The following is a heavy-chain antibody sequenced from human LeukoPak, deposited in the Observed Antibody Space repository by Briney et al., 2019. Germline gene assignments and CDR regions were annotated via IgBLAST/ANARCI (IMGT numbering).Heavy chain of an antibody. D-gene: IGHD5-12*01. CDR3: ATSIVATINAFDI. Sequence: GESLKIPCKGSGYSFTSYWIGWVRQMPGKGLEWMGIIYPGDSDTRYSPSFQGQVTISADKSISTAYLQWSSLKASDTAMYYCATSIVATINAFDIWGQGTMVTVSS. CDR2: IYPGDSDT. V-gene: IGHV5-51*01. J-gene: IGHJ3*02. CDR1: GYSFTSYW.